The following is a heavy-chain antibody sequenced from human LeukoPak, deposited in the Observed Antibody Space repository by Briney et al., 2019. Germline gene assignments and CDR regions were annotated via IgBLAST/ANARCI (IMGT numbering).Heavy chain of an antibody. CDR2: ISGSGGAT. V-gene: IGHV3-23*01. CDR1: GFTFSTYA. CDR3: AKMRRGWGLFDS. J-gene: IGHJ4*02. Sequence: GGSLRLSCAASGFTFSTYAMSWVRQAPGKGLEWVSHISGSGGATYYADSVRGRFTLSRDNSKNTVYMQINSLTAEDTAIYYCAKMRRGWGLFDSWGQGILVTVSS. D-gene: IGHD6-19*01.